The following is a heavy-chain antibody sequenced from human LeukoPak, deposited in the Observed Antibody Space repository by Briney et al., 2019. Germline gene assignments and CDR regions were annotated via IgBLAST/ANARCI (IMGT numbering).Heavy chain of an antibody. CDR3: AKDSLRYCSSTSSYADY. D-gene: IGHD2-2*01. CDR1: GFTFSSYA. J-gene: IGHJ4*02. V-gene: IGHV3-23*01. Sequence: GGSLRLPCAASGFTFSSYAMSWVRQAPGKGLEWVSAISGSGGSTYYADSVKGRFTISRDNSKNTLYLQMNSLRAEDTAVYYCAKDSLRYCSSTSSYADYWGQGTLVTVSS. CDR2: ISGSGGST.